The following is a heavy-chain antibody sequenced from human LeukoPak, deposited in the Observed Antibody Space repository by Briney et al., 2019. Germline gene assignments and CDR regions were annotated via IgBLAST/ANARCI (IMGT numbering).Heavy chain of an antibody. V-gene: IGHV4-39*01. CDR1: GGSISSSSYY. CDR3: ARHSRYSSLLTKPYYFDY. D-gene: IGHD6-13*01. J-gene: IGHJ4*02. Sequence: PSETLSLTCTVSGGSISSSSYYWGWIRQPPGKGLEWIGSIYYSGSTYYNPSLKSRVTISVDTSKNQFSLKLSSVTAADTAVYYCARHSRYSSLLTKPYYFDYWGQGTLVTVSS. CDR2: IYYSGST.